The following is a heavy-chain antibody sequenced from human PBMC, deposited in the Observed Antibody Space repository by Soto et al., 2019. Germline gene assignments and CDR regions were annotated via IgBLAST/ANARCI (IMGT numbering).Heavy chain of an antibody. CDR2: ISYDGSNK. CDR3: ARGDYCTNGVFYRLVRGVYYYYGMDV. D-gene: IGHD2-8*01. V-gene: IGHV3-30-3*01. J-gene: IGHJ6*02. CDR1: GFTFSSYA. Sequence: LRLSCAASGFTFSSYAMHWVRQAPGKGLEWVAVISYDGSNKYYADSVKGRFTISRDNSKNTLYLQMNSLRAEDTAVYYCARGDYCTNGVFYRLVRGVYYYYGMDVWGQGTTVTVSS.